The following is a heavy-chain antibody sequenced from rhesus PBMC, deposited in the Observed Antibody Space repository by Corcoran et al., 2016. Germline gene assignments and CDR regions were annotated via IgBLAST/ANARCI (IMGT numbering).Heavy chain of an antibody. Sequence: QVQLQQWGEGLVKPSETLSLTCAVYGGSISGYYYWSWIRPPPGKGLELIGYIYGNSASTNSTPSLKDRVTISKDTSKNHFSLKLSSVTAADTAVYYCARENTWNYGDVWGPGVLVTVSS. CDR3: ARENTWNYGDV. V-gene: IGHV4-73*01. CDR2: IYGNSAST. CDR1: GGSISGYYY. J-gene: IGHJ5-1*01. D-gene: IGHD1-26*01.